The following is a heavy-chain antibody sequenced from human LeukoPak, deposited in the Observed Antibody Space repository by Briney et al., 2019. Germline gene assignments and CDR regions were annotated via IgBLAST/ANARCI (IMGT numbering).Heavy chain of an antibody. CDR1: GFTFSGYW. CDR2: IKQDGSEK. V-gene: IGHV3-7*03. Sequence: GGSLRLSCAASGFTFSGYWMSWVRQAPGKGLEWVANIKQDGSEKYYVDSVRGRFTISRDNAKNSLYLQMNSLRAEDTAVYYCAKGYGYGRFDYWGQGSLVTVSS. D-gene: IGHD5-18*01. J-gene: IGHJ4*02. CDR3: AKGYGYGRFDY.